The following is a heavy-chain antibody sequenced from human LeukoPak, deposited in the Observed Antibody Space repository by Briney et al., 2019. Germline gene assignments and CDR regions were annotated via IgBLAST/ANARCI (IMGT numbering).Heavy chain of an antibody. D-gene: IGHD3-22*01. Sequence: ASVKVSCKASGYTFTGYYMHWVRQAPGQGLEWMGWINPNSGGTNYAQKFQGRVTMTRDTSISPAYMELSRLRSDDTAVYYCARTSMIVVVSPFDYWGQGTLVTVSS. CDR3: ARTSMIVVVSPFDY. V-gene: IGHV1-2*02. CDR2: INPNSGGT. J-gene: IGHJ4*02. CDR1: GYTFTGYY.